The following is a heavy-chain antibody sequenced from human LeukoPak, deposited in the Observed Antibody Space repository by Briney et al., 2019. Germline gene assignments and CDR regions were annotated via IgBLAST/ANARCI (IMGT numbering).Heavy chain of an antibody. V-gene: IGHV4-39*01. J-gene: IGHJ4*02. Sequence: SSETLSLTCTVSGGSISSSSYYWGWIRQPPGKGLEWIGSIYYSGSTYYNPSLKSRVTISVDTSKNQFSLKLSSVTAADTAVYYCARQKYYDSSGYYYIYFDYWSQGTLVTVSS. CDR2: IYYSGST. CDR3: ARQKYYDSSGYYYIYFDY. CDR1: GGSISSSSYY. D-gene: IGHD3-22*01.